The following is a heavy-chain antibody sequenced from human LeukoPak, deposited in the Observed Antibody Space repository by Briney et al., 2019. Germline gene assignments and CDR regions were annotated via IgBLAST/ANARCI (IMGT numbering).Heavy chain of an antibody. CDR3: ATYDFWSGYGHYYMDV. CDR1: GYTLTELS. V-gene: IGHV1-24*01. Sequence: ASVKVSCKVSGYTLTELSMHWVQQAPGKGLEWMGRVDPEDGETIYAEKFQGRVTITADTSTDTAYMELSSLRSEDTAVYYCATYDFWSGYGHYYMDVWGKGTTVTVSS. J-gene: IGHJ6*03. CDR2: VDPEDGET. D-gene: IGHD3-3*01.